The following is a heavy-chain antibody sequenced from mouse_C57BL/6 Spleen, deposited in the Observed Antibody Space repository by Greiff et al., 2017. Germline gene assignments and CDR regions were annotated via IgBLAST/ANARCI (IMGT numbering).Heavy chain of an antibody. CDR3: ARSYDGYYGLYYAMDY. CDR1: GYTFTSYW. CDR2: IHPNSGST. Sequence: QVQLKQPGAELVKPGASVKLSCKASGYTFTSYWMHWVKQRPGQGLEWIGMIHPNSGSTNYNAKFKSKATLTVDKSSSTAYMQLSSLTSEVSAVYYGARSYDGYYGLYYAMDYWGQGTSVTVSS. V-gene: IGHV1-64*01. D-gene: IGHD2-3*01. J-gene: IGHJ4*01.